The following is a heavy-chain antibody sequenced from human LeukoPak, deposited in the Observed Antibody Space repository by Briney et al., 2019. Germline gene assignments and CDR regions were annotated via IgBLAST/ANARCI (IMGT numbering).Heavy chain of an antibody. CDR3: ASRHSGSSLAAFDI. CDR1: GYTFTSYY. D-gene: IGHD1-26*01. J-gene: IGHJ3*02. CDR2: ISAYNGNT. Sequence: ASVKVSCKASGYTFTSYYMHWVRQAPGQGLEWMGWISAYNGNTNYAQKLQGRVTMTTDTSTSTAYMELRSLRSDDTAVYYCASRHSGSSLAAFDIWGQGTMVTVSS. V-gene: IGHV1-18*04.